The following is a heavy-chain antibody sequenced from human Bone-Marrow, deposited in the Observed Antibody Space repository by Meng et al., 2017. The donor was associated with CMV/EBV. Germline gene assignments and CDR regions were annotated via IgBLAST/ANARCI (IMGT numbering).Heavy chain of an antibody. V-gene: IGHV3-33*06. D-gene: IGHD6-13*01. CDR2: IWYDGSNK. Sequence: GESLKISCAASGFTFSSYGMHWVRQAPGKGLEWVAVIWYDGSNKYYADSVKGRFTISRDNSKNTLYLQMNSLRAEDTAVYYCAKEYSSSWYYADGMDVWGQATTVTVSS. J-gene: IGHJ6*02. CDR1: GFTFSSYG. CDR3: AKEYSSSWYYADGMDV.